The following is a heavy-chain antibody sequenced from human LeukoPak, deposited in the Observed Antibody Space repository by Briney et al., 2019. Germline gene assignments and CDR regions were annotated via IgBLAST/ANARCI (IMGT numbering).Heavy chain of an antibody. CDR3: ARQTGGTSSIAD. J-gene: IGHJ4*02. V-gene: IGHV4-30-4*01. Sequence: SQTLSLTCTVSGGSISTGDYYWSWIRQPPGKGLEWIGYIYYSGSTYYNPSLKSRLTISVDTSKNHFSLKLSSVTAADTAVYYCARQTGGTSSIADWGQGTLVTVSS. D-gene: IGHD6-6*01. CDR2: IYYSGST. CDR1: GGSISTGDYY.